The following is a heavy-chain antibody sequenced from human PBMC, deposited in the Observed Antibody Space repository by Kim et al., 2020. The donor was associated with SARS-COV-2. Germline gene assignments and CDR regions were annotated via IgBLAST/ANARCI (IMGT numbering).Heavy chain of an antibody. Sequence: ASVKGRFSIYRDNSKNMMFLEMSSLRADDTAVYYCAKELAGSGSYYRFNDWGQGTLVTVSS. V-gene: IGHV3-23*01. D-gene: IGHD3-10*01. CDR3: AKELAGSGSYYRFND. J-gene: IGHJ4*02.